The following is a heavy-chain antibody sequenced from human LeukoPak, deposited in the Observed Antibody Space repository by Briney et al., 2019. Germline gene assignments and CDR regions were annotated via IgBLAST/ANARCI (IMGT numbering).Heavy chain of an antibody. J-gene: IGHJ4*02. D-gene: IGHD3-10*01. Sequence: PGGSLRLSCAASGFTVSSNYMSWVRQAPGKGLEWVSVIYSGGSTYYADSVKGRFTISRDNSKNTLYLQMNSLRAEDTAVYCCARFSMVRGVLDYWGQGTLVTVSS. V-gene: IGHV3-53*01. CDR2: IYSGGST. CDR1: GFTVSSNY. CDR3: ARFSMVRGVLDY.